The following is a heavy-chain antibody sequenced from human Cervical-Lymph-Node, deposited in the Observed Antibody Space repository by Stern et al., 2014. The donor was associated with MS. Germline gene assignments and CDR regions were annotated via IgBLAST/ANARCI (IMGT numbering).Heavy chain of an antibody. CDR1: GGSVSTGLYY. Sequence: LQLQESGPGLVKPSETLSLTCPVSGGSVSTGLYYWSWIRQPPGKGLEWSVVMSDMGSANYNPSLKSRVTISVDTSKNQFSLNLSSVTAADTAVYYCARDALTILGTDSWGQGTLVTVSS. V-gene: IGHV4-61*01. CDR2: MSDMGSA. J-gene: IGHJ4*02. D-gene: IGHD3-3*01. CDR3: ARDALTILGTDS.